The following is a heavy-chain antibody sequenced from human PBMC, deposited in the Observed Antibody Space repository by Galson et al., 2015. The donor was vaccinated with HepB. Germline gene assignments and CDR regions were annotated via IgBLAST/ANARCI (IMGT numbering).Heavy chain of an antibody. J-gene: IGHJ4*02. CDR1: GFTFDDYA. CDR2: ISWNSGSI. CDR3: AKDTVGSIVVVRGELDY. Sequence: SLRLSCAASGFTFDDYAMHWVRQAPGKGLEWVPGISWNSGSIGYADSVKGRFTISRDNAKNSLYLQMNSLRAEDTALYYCAKDTVGSIVVVRGELDYWGQGTLVTVSS. D-gene: IGHD3-22*01. V-gene: IGHV3-9*01.